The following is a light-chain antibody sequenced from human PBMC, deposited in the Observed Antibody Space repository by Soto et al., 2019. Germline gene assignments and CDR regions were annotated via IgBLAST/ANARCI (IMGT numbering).Light chain of an antibody. CDR1: QSVSSSY. CDR3: QQYAGPPTT. V-gene: IGKV3-20*01. Sequence: EIVLTQSPGTLSLSPCERAALSSRASQSVSSSYLAWYQQKPGQPPRLLIYGASSRATGIPDRFSGSGSGTDFTLTISRLEPEDFAVYYCQQYAGPPTTFGQGTRLEIK. J-gene: IGKJ5*01. CDR2: GAS.